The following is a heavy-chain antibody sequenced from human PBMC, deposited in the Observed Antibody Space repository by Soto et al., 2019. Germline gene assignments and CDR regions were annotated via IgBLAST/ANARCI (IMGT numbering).Heavy chain of an antibody. CDR3: AKDLFYCSSTSCSY. V-gene: IGHV3-30*18. CDR2: ISYDGSNK. CDR1: VFTCSSYG. Sequence: GPLRLSGAAPVFTCSSYGMHWVRQAPGKGLEWVAVISYDGSNKYYADSVKGRFTISRDNSKNTLYLQMNSLRAEDTAVYYCAKDLFYCSSTSCSYWGQGTLVTVSS. D-gene: IGHD2-2*01. J-gene: IGHJ4*02.